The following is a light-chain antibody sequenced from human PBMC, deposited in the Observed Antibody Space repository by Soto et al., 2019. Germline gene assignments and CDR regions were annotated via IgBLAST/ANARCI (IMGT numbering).Light chain of an antibody. CDR1: QSVTEK. V-gene: IGKV3-15*01. Sequence: EIVLTQSPGTLSLSRGERATLSCRASQSVTEKVVWYQRKSGQAPRLLIYGAFTRAAGVPARFSGSGSGTEFTLTISSLQSEDSAVYFCQQYANWPKTFGQGTKVDIK. CDR3: QQYANWPKT. CDR2: GAF. J-gene: IGKJ1*01.